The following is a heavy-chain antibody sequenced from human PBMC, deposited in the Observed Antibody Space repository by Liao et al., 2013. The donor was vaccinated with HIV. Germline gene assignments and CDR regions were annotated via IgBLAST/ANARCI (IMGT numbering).Heavy chain of an antibody. CDR3: ARGLFRMGGAFDI. CDR1: GGSISGYY. Sequence: QLQLQESGPGLVKPSETLSLTCTVSGGSISGYYWNWIRQPPGQGLEWIGYIYYNGNTDYNPSLKGRVTISVDTSKKQFSLKMRSVTATDTAVYYCARGLFRMGGAFDIWGRGTMVIVSS. D-gene: IGHD3-16*01. J-gene: IGHJ3*02. CDR2: IYYNGNT. V-gene: IGHV4-59*01.